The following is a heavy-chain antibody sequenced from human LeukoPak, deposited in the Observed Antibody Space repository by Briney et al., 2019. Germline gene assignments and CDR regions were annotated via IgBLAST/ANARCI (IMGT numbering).Heavy chain of an antibody. J-gene: IGHJ4*02. V-gene: IGHV1-69*13. CDR3: ARAERYFDWSPYYFDY. D-gene: IGHD3-9*01. CDR1: GGTFSSYA. Sequence: SVKVSCQASGGTFSSYAISWVRQAPGQGLEWMGGIIPIFGTANYAQKFQGRVTITADESTSTAYMELSSLRSEDTAVYYCARAERYFDWSPYYFDYWGQGTLVTVSS. CDR2: IIPIFGTA.